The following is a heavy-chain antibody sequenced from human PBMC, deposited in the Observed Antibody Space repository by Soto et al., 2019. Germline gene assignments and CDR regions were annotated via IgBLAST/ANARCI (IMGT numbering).Heavy chain of an antibody. CDR2: INAGNGNT. Sequence: GASVKVSCKASGYTFTSYAMHWVRQAPGQRLEWMGWINAGNGNTKYSQKFQGRVTITRDTSASTAYMELSSLRSEDTAVYYCARGEEMATLRFYYYYYGMDVWGQGTTVTVSS. V-gene: IGHV1-3*01. D-gene: IGHD5-12*01. J-gene: IGHJ6*02. CDR1: GYTFTSYA. CDR3: ARGEEMATLRFYYYYYGMDV.